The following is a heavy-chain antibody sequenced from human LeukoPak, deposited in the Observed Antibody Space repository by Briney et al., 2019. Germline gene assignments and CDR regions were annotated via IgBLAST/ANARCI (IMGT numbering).Heavy chain of an antibody. J-gene: IGHJ4*02. Sequence: GASVKVSCKASGYTFTSYYMHWVRQAPGQGLEWMGIINPSGGSTSYAQKFQGRVTMTRDMSTSTVYMELSSLRSEDTAVYYCARGRYYYDSSGDRLGYYFDYWGQGTLVTVSS. CDR1: GYTFTSYY. V-gene: IGHV1-46*01. CDR2: INPSGGST. CDR3: ARGRYYYDSSGDRLGYYFDY. D-gene: IGHD3-22*01.